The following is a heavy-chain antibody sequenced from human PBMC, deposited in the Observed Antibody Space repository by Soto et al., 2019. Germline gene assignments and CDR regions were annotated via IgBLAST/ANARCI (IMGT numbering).Heavy chain of an antibody. CDR3: ARARAAGTTTPYFDY. CDR2: IKQDGSEK. J-gene: IGHJ4*02. D-gene: IGHD6-13*01. CDR1: GFTFSSYW. V-gene: IGHV3-7*03. Sequence: GGSLRLSCAASGFTFSSYWMSWVRQAPGKGLEWVANIKQDGSEKYYVDSVKGRFTISRDNAKNSLYLQMNSLRAEDTAMYYSARARAAGTTTPYFDYWGQGTLVTVSS.